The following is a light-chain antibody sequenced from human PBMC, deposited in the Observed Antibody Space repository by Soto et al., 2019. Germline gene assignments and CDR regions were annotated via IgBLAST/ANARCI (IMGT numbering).Light chain of an antibody. V-gene: IGKV3D-15*01. J-gene: IGKJ5*01. Sequence: EILLTQSPATLSLSPGERATLSCRASQSVRSSLAWYQQKPGQAPRLLIYDASTRATGIPARFSGSGSGTEFTLTISSLQSEDIAVYYCQQYNDWPPLTFGQGTRLEIK. CDR1: QSVRSS. CDR3: QQYNDWPPLT. CDR2: DAS.